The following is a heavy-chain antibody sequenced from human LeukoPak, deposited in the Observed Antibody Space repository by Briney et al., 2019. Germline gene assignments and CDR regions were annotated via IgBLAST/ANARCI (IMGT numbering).Heavy chain of an antibody. CDR2: IYYSGNT. CDR1: GGSISSSNYY. D-gene: IGHD6-25*01. V-gene: IGHV4-39*01. J-gene: IGHJ4*02. CDR3: ARQNALTAATDY. Sequence: SETLSLTCTVSGGSISSSNYYWGWLRQPPGKGLEWIGSIYYSGNTYYNPSLKSRVTIAVDTTKNQFSLKLSSVTATDTAVYYCARQNALTAATDYWGQGTLVTVSS.